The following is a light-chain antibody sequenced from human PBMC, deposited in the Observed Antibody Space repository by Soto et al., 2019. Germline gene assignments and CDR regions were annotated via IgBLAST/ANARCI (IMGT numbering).Light chain of an antibody. CDR1: STDVGSWNL. J-gene: IGLJ1*01. CDR3: CSYARSGTYV. CDR2: EGS. V-gene: IGLV2-23*01. Sequence: QSALTQPASVSGCPRQSLTIACTGTSTDVGSWNLVSWYQQRPGKAPKLIIYEGSKRPSGVSIRFSASKSGNTASLTISGLQAEDESDYYCCSYARSGTYVFGTGTKLTVL.